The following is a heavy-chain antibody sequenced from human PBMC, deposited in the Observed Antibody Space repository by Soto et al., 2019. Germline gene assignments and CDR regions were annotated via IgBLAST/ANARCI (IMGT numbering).Heavy chain of an antibody. V-gene: IGHV1-18*04. D-gene: IGHD5-12*01. J-gene: IGHJ5*02. CDR1: GYPFSKYG. Sequence: QLRLVQSGAEVERPGASVRVSCKAYGYPFSKYGISWIRQAPGQGLEWMGGIKPDNGDTNYAQKFQGRVTMTTDTSSNTAYMELRSLRSDDTAVYYCATSYDSGFDPWGQGTLVSVSS. CDR3: ATSYDSGFDP. CDR2: IKPDNGDT.